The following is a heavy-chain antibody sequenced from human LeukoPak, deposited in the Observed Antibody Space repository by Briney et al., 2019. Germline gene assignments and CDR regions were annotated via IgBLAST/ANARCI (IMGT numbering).Heavy chain of an antibody. D-gene: IGHD3-9*01. CDR3: AKDGIDILTSYAFDI. V-gene: IGHV3-23*01. CDR2: ISGSGGST. J-gene: IGHJ3*02. Sequence: TGGSLRLSCAASGFTFSSYAMSWVRQAPGKGLEWVSAISGSGGSTYYADSVKGRFTISRDNSKNTLYLQMNSLRAEDTAVYYCAKDGIDILTSYAFDIWGQGTMVTVSS. CDR1: GFTFSSYA.